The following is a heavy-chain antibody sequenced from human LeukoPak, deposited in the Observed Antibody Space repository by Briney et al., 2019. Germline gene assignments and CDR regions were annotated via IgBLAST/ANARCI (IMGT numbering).Heavy chain of an antibody. J-gene: IGHJ4*02. CDR1: GFTFSSYA. CDR3: AAGVAVARD. V-gene: IGHV3-30*04. D-gene: IGHD6-19*01. Sequence: PGRSLRLSCADSGFTFSSYAMHWVRQAPGKGLEWVAVISYDGRDKYYADSVKGRVTISRDNSKNTLYLQMNSLRAEDTAVYYCAAGVAVARDWGQGTLVTVSS. CDR2: ISYDGRDK.